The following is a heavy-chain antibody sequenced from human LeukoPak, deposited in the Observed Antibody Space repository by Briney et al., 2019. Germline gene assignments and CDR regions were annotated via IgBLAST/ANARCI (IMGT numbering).Heavy chain of an antibody. V-gene: IGHV3-33*01. J-gene: IGHJ4*02. CDR3: ARARMVGGTTYYFAY. CDR1: GFTFRDYG. CDR2: IWYDGTTK. D-gene: IGHD1-26*01. Sequence: PGGSLRLSCAASGFTFRDYGMHWARQAPGKGLEWVALIWYDGTTKDYADSVKGRFTISRDNSKNTLYLQMNSLRAEDTAVYYCARARMVGGTTYYFAYWGQGTLVTVSS.